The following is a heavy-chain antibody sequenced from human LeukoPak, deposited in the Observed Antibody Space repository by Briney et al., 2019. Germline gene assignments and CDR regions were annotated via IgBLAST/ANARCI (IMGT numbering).Heavy chain of an antibody. CDR3: ARGRIMITFRGVSDFDY. J-gene: IGHJ4*02. V-gene: IGHV1-18*01. CDR1: GYTFTSYG. Sequence: ASVKVSCTASGYTFTSYGISWVRQAPGQGLEWMGWISAYNGNTNYAQKLQGRVTMTTDTSTSTAYMELRSLRSDDTAVYYCARGRIMITFRGVSDFDYWGQGTLVTVSS. D-gene: IGHD3-16*01. CDR2: ISAYNGNT.